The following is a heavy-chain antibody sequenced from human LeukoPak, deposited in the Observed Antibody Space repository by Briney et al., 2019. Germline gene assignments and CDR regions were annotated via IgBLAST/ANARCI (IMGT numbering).Heavy chain of an antibody. D-gene: IGHD3-9*01. V-gene: IGHV3-23*01. Sequence: GGSLRLSCAASGFTFSSYAMSWVRQAPGKGLEWVSAISGSGGSTYCADSVKGRFTISRDNSKNTLYLQMNSLRAEDTAVYYCAKELSHYDILTGYYNGLTFDYWGQGTLVTVSS. J-gene: IGHJ4*02. CDR2: ISGSGGST. CDR3: AKELSHYDILTGYYNGLTFDY. CDR1: GFTFSSYA.